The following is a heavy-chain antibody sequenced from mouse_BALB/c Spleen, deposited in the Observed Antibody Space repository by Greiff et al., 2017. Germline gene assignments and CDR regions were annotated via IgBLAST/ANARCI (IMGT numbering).Heavy chain of an antibody. CDR1: GYTFTDYW. J-gene: IGHJ2*01. D-gene: IGHD1-1*01. CDR2: IDTSDSYT. V-gene: IGHV1-69*01. CDR3: ARALYYVSDY. Sequence: QVQLQQPGAELVMPGASVKMSCKASGYTFTDYWMHWVKQRPGQGLEWIGAIDTSDSYTSYNQKFKGKATLTVDESSSTAYMQLSSLTSEDSAVYYCARALYYVSDYWGAGTTLTVSS.